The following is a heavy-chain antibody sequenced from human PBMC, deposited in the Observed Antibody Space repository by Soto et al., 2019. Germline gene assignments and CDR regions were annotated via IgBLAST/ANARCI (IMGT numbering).Heavy chain of an antibody. CDR1: GFTFSGHE. Sequence: GGSLRLSCVASGFTFSGHEMNWVRQAPGEGLEWVSYISSSGSPIDYADSVRGRFTISRDNAKNSVILQMNSLRVEDTAVYYCVRSWGVYCSSTRCYSPWLDPWGQGTLVTVSS. CDR3: VRSWGVYCSSTRCYSPWLDP. V-gene: IGHV3-48*03. D-gene: IGHD2-2*02. J-gene: IGHJ5*02. CDR2: ISSSGSPI.